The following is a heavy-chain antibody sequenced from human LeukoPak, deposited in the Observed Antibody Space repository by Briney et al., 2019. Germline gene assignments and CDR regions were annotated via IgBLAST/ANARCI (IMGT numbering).Heavy chain of an antibody. V-gene: IGHV5-51*01. D-gene: IGHD3-16*02. Sequence: GSIYPAQSYTTYRPAFQGQVSIPVDKSINTAFLQWHSLKASDTAIYFCAREFSGISGMDVWGQGTTVTVSS. CDR2: IYPAQSYT. CDR3: AREFSGISGMDV. J-gene: IGHJ6*02.